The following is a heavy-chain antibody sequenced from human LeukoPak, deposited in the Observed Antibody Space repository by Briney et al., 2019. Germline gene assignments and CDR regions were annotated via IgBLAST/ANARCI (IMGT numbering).Heavy chain of an antibody. J-gene: IGHJ3*02. Sequence: PSQTLSLTCTVSGGSISSGGYYWSWICQHPGKGLEWIGYIYYSGSTYYNPSLKSRVTISVDTSKNQFSLKLSSVTAADTAVYYCARDIGAGGAFDIWGQGTMVTVSS. CDR2: IYYSGST. CDR3: ARDIGAGGAFDI. CDR1: GGSISSGGYY. D-gene: IGHD5-12*01. V-gene: IGHV4-31*03.